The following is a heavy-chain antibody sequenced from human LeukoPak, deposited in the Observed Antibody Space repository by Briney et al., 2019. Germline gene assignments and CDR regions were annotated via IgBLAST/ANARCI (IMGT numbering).Heavy chain of an antibody. CDR2: ISWNSGSI. CDR1: GFTFDDYA. J-gene: IGHJ4*02. Sequence: GGSLRLSCAASGFTFDDYAMHWVRHAPGKGLEWVSGISWNSGSIGYADSVKGRFTISRDNAKNSLYLEMNSLRAEDTALYYCAKGGAVTSNLFDFWGQGTLVTVSS. CDR3: AKGGAVTSNLFDF. V-gene: IGHV3-9*01. D-gene: IGHD4-17*01.